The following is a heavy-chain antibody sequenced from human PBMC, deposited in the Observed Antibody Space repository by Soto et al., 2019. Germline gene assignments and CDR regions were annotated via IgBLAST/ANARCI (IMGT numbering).Heavy chain of an antibody. Sequence: SETLSLTCNLSGGSFHNFYWLWIRQPPGKGLEWVGHVHYSGSTNYSPSRNSRATISLDTSKSQLSLKLRSGTAADTAMDLCARGVDYYATSGYFSFDSWGQGIPVTVSS. CDR1: GGSFHNFY. CDR3: ARGVDYYATSGYFSFDS. CDR2: VHYSGST. V-gene: IGHV4-59*01. J-gene: IGHJ4*02. D-gene: IGHD3-3*01.